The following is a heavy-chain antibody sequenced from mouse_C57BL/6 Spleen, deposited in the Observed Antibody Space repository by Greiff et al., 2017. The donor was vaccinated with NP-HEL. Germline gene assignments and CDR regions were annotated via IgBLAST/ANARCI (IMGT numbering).Heavy chain of an antibody. Sequence: VKLMESGPELVKPGASVKISCKASGYAFSSSWMNWVKQRPGKGLEWIGRIYPGDGDTNYNGKFKGKATLTADKSSSTAYMQLSSLTSEDSAVYFCAREGLYYGSSYEKDYWGQGTTLTVSS. J-gene: IGHJ2*01. CDR3: AREGLYYGSSYEKDY. CDR1: GYAFSSSW. D-gene: IGHD1-1*01. CDR2: IYPGDGDT. V-gene: IGHV1-82*01.